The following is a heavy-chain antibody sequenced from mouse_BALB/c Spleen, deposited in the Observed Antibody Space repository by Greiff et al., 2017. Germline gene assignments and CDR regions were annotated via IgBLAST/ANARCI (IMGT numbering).Heavy chain of an antibody. CDR2: INPSSGYT. Sequence: QVQLKQSAAELARPGASVKMSCKASGYTFTSYTMHWVKQRPGQGLEWIGYINPSSGYTEYNQKFKDKTTLTADKSSSTAYMQLSSLTSEDSAVYYCARPIYYGNYYFDYWGQGTTLTVSS. CDR1: GYTFTSYT. J-gene: IGHJ2*01. D-gene: IGHD2-1*01. V-gene: IGHV1-4*02. CDR3: ARPIYYGNYYFDY.